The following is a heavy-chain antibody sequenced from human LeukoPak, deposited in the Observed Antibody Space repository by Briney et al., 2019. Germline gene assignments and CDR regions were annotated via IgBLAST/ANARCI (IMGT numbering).Heavy chain of an antibody. Sequence: GGSLRPSCAASGFTFEDYDMNWVRQAPGKGLEWVSGIKWNGGSTGYADSVRGRFTISRDNAKNSLYLQMNSLRAEDTALYYCARDRNDYAFWSGYSMSYFDYWGQGTLVTVSS. J-gene: IGHJ4*02. CDR2: IKWNGGST. V-gene: IGHV3-20*04. D-gene: IGHD3-3*01. CDR1: GFTFEDYD. CDR3: ARDRNDYAFWSGYSMSYFDY.